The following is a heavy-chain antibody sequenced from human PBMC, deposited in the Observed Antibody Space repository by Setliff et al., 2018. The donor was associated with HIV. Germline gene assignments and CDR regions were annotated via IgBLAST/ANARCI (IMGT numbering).Heavy chain of an antibody. CDR1: GGSMSSSSYY. CDR3: ARLGYVSGGFYKTPGPYYFDF. V-gene: IGHV4-39*01. Sequence: SETLSLTCTVSGGSMSSSSYYWGWIRQTPDKGLEWIGIIYYSGATYYNPSLTSRVTISVDTSRNQFSLKLRSVTAADTAAYYCARLGYVSGGFYKTPGPYYFDFWGQGALVTVSS. D-gene: IGHD3-10*01. CDR2: IYYSGAT. J-gene: IGHJ4*02.